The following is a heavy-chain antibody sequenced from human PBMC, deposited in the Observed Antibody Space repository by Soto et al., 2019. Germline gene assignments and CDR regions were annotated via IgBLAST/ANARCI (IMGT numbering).Heavy chain of an antibody. V-gene: IGHV4-30-2*01. J-gene: IGHJ4*02. D-gene: IGHD3-22*01. CDR2: IYHSGGT. CDR1: GDSISSGGYS. Sequence: QLQLQESGSGLVKPSQTLSLTCAASGDSISSGGYSWNWIRQPPGKGLEWIGYIYHSGGTDYNPSLTSRVTITVDSSNNQFSLKLNSVTAADTAVYYCARDSRSGYYLEYWGQGTLVTVSS. CDR3: ARDSRSGYYLEY.